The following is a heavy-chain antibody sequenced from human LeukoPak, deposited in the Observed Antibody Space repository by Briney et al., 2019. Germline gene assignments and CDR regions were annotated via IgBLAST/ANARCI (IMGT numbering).Heavy chain of an antibody. CDR1: GGSITSGGYY. CDR2: IYYFGST. V-gene: IGHV4-61*08. CDR3: ARIPVLRYFDWLLATDDAFDI. Sequence: SETLSLTCTVSGGSITSGGYYWSWIRQPPGKGLEWIGYIYYFGSTNYNPSLKSRVTISVDTSKNQFSLKLSSVTAADTAVYYCARIPVLRYFDWLLATDDAFDIWGQGTMVTVSS. D-gene: IGHD3-9*01. J-gene: IGHJ3*02.